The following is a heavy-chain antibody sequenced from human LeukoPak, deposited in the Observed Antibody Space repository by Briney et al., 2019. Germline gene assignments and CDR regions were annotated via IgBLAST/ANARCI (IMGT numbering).Heavy chain of an antibody. CDR1: GGSISRSNHY. D-gene: IGHD6-19*01. CDR3: ARDQYSSGWYTY. V-gene: IGHV4-39*07. Sequence: SETLSLTCTVSGGSISRSNHYWGWIRQPPGKGLEWIGCIHHSGSTYYSPSLKSRVTISVDTSKNQFSLKLSSVTAADTAVYYCARDQYSSGWYTYWGQGTLVTASS. CDR2: IHHSGST. J-gene: IGHJ4*02.